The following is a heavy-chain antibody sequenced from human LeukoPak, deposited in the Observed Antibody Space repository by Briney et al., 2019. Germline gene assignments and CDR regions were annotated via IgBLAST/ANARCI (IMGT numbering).Heavy chain of an antibody. J-gene: IGHJ5*02. CDR2: IIPIFGTA. V-gene: IGHV1-69*05. CDR1: GGTFSSYA. D-gene: IGHD4-11*01. CDR3: ARGGQTTSWFDP. Sequence: TSVKVSCKASGGTFSSYAISWVRQAPGQGLEWMGGIIPIFGTANYAQKFQGRVTITTDESTSTAYMELSSLRSEDTAVYYCARGGQTTSWFDPWGQGTLVTVSS.